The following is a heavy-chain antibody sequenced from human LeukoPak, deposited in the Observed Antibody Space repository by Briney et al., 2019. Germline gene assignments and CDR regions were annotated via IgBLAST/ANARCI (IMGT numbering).Heavy chain of an antibody. D-gene: IGHD3-22*01. Sequence: GGSLRLSCAASGFTFSSYAMSWVRQAPGKGPEWVSYISSSGSTIKYADSVKGRFTMSRDNAKNSLYLQMNSLRAEDTAVYYCARVRSSGSPLDYWGQGTLVTVSS. CDR3: ARVRSSGSPLDY. CDR1: GFTFSSYA. CDR2: ISSSGSTI. J-gene: IGHJ4*02. V-gene: IGHV3-48*04.